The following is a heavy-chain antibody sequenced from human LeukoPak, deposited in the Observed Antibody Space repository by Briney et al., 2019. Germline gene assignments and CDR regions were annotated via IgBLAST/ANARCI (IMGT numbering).Heavy chain of an antibody. J-gene: IGHJ6*03. D-gene: IGHD6-19*01. CDR3: ARGKSSGWYYYYYYMDV. CDR1: GGSFSGYY. Sequence: SETLSLTCAVYGGSFSGYYWSWIRQPPGKGLEWIGEINHSGSTNYDPSLKSRVTISVDTSKNQFSLKLSSVTAADTAVYYCARGKSSGWYYYYYYMDVWGKGTTVTVSS. V-gene: IGHV4-34*01. CDR2: INHSGST.